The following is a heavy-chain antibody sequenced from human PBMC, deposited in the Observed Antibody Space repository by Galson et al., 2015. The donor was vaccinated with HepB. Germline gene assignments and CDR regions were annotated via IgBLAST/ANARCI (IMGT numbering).Heavy chain of an antibody. V-gene: IGHV3-21*01. J-gene: IGHJ3*02. D-gene: IGHD2-15*01. CDR2: ISSSSSYI. CDR3: ARVRLGGAFDI. CDR1: GFTFSSYS. Sequence: SLRLSCAASGFTFSSYSMNWVRQAPGKGLEWVSSISSSSSYIYYADSVKGRFTISRDNAKNSLYLQMNSLRAEDTAVYYCARVRLGGAFDIWGQGTMVTVSS.